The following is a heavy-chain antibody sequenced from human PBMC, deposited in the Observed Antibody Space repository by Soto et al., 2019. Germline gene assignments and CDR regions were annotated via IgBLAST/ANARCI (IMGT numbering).Heavy chain of an antibody. J-gene: IGHJ4*02. Sequence: VQLLESGGGLVQPGGSVRLSCAASGFPFSHYAMSWVRQAPGKGLEWVSAISGNGADTTYADSVRGRFTISRDNAKKSLYLQLSSLRTEDTATYYCARRSGTYLDWGQGTLVTVSS. CDR3: ARRSGTYLD. D-gene: IGHD1-26*01. V-gene: IGHV3-23*01. CDR2: ISGNGADT. CDR1: GFPFSHYA.